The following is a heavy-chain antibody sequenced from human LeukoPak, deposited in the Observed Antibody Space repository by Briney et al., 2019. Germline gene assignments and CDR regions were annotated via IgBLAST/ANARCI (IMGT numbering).Heavy chain of an antibody. D-gene: IGHD1-1*01. CDR2: IYYDGSNI. CDR3: ARDWKTNSFDY. CDR1: GFTFTTYG. J-gene: IGHJ4*02. Sequence: GGSLRLSCAASGFTFTTYGMHWVRQAPGKGLEWVAFIYYDGSNIYYADYVKGRFAISRDISKNTLYLQMDSLRAEDTAIYYCARDWKTNSFDYWGQGTLVTVSS. V-gene: IGHV3-33*01.